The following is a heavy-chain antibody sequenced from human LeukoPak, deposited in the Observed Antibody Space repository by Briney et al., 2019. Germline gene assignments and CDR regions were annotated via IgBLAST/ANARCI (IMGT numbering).Heavy chain of an antibody. CDR3: ARRLVRGVIIIEFDC. J-gene: IGHJ4*02. CDR2: VYYSGIT. CDR1: GGSISSDNSY. Sequence: SETLSLTCTVSGGSISSDNSYWGWIRQPPGKGLEWIGTVYYSGITYYNPSLKSRVTISVDTSKNQFSLKLSSVTAADTAVYYCARRLVRGVIIIEFDCRGQGTLVTVSS. D-gene: IGHD3-10*01. V-gene: IGHV4-39*01.